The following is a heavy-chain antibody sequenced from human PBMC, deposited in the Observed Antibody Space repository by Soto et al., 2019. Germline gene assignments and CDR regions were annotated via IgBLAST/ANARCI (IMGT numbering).Heavy chain of an antibody. J-gene: IGHJ3*02. CDR1: GYTFTGYY. D-gene: IGHD7-27*01. V-gene: IGHV1-2*04. Sequence: ASVKVSCKASGYTFTGYYMHWVRQAPGQGLEWMGWINPNSGGTNYAQKFQGWVTMTRDTSISTAYMELSRLRSDDTAVYYCAREKFPLGTTPNDAFDIWGQGTMVTVSS. CDR3: AREKFPLGTTPNDAFDI. CDR2: INPNSGGT.